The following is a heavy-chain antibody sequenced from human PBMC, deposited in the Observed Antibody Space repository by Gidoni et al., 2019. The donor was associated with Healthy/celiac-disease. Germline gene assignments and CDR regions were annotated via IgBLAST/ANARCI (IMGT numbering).Heavy chain of an antibody. Sequence: EVQLVESGGGLVQPGGSMRLACAASGFTVSSNYMSWVRQAPGKGLEWVSVIYSGGSTYYADSVKGRFTISSDNSKNPLYLQMNSLRAEDTAVYYCASRGYSYGYGDYWGQGTLVTVSS. J-gene: IGHJ4*02. V-gene: IGHV3-66*02. CDR2: IYSGGST. CDR3: ASRGYSYGYGDY. CDR1: GFTVSSNY. D-gene: IGHD5-18*01.